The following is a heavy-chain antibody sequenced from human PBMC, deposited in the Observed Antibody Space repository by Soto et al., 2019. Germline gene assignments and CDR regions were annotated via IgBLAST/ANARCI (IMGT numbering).Heavy chain of an antibody. V-gene: IGHV1-69*13. CDR2: IIPIFGTA. J-gene: IGHJ6*02. CDR3: AREEVYWNYTYYYYYGMDV. CDR1: GGTFSSYA. Sequence: ASVKVSCKASGGTFSSYAISWVRQAPGQGLEWMGGIIPIFGTANYAQKFQGRVTITADESTSTAYMELSSLRSEDTAVYYCAREEVYWNYTYYYYYGMDVWGQGTTVTVSS. D-gene: IGHD1-7*01.